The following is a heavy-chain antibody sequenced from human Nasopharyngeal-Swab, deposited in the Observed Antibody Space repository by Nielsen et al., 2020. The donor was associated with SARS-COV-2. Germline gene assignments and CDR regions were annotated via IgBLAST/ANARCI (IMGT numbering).Heavy chain of an antibody. D-gene: IGHD2-8*01. Sequence: SVKVSCKASGFSITYRFLHWMRQAPGQALEWMGWTTPFNGNAKYAQKFQGRVSITRDGSRTTASLELSSLGPDDTAMYFCASGQCINGVCNPTDGLDVWGQGTSVTVSS. V-gene: IGHV1-45*02. CDR2: TTPFNGNA. CDR1: GFSITYRF. CDR3: ASGQCINGVCNPTDGLDV. J-gene: IGHJ6*02.